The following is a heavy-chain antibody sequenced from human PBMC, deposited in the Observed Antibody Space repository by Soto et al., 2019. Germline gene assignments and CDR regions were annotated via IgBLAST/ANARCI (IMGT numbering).Heavy chain of an antibody. D-gene: IGHD4-17*01. CDR1: GFTFSSYA. J-gene: IGHJ4*02. CDR2: ISGSGGST. CDR3: ARTHDYGDPHFDY. V-gene: IGHV3-23*01. Sequence: GGSLRLSCAASGFTFSSYAMSWVRQAPGKGLEWVSAISGSGGSTYYADSVKGRFTISRGNSKNTLYLQMNSLRAEDTAVYYCARTHDYGDPHFDYWGQGTLVTVSS.